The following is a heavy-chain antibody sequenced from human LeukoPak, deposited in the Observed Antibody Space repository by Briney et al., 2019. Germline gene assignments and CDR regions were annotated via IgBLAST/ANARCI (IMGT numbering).Heavy chain of an antibody. CDR3: ARDETNDY. J-gene: IGHJ4*02. Sequence: PGGSLRLSCAASGFTFSSYEMNWVRQAPGKGLEWVSYITTSGRTIYYADSMKGRFTISRDNAKNSLYLQMNSLRAEDTAVYYCARDETNDYWGQGTLVTVSS. CDR2: ITTSGRTI. CDR1: GFTFSSYE. V-gene: IGHV3-48*03. D-gene: IGHD1/OR15-1a*01.